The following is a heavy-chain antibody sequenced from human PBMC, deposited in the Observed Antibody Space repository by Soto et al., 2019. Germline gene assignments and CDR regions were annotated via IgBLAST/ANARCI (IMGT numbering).Heavy chain of an antibody. V-gene: IGHV3-30*18. CDR2: ISYDGSNK. CDR1: GFTFSSYG. D-gene: IGHD6-19*01. Sequence: QVQLVESGGGVVQPGRSLRLSCAASGFTFSSYGMHWVRQAPGKGLEWVAVISYDGSNKYYADSVKGRFTISRDNSKNTLYQQRNSLRAEDTAVYYCAKDRDSSGWYLDWFDPWGQGTLVTGPS. CDR3: AKDRDSSGWYLDWFDP. J-gene: IGHJ5*02.